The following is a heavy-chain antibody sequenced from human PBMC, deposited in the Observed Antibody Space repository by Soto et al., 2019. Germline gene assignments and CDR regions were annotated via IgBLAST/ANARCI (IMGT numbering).Heavy chain of an antibody. V-gene: IGHV1-8*01. J-gene: IGHJ4*02. D-gene: IGHD3-22*01. CDR2: MNPNSGNT. CDR3: ARGHNYYDSSGYYGD. CDR1: GYTFTNYD. Sequence: QVPLVQSGAEVKKPGASVKVSCKASGYTFTNYDINWVRQATGQGLEWMGWMNPNSGNTGYAQKFQGRVTMTRSNSVSTAYMELTGLRSEDTAVYYCARGHNYYDSSGYYGDWGQGTLVTVSS.